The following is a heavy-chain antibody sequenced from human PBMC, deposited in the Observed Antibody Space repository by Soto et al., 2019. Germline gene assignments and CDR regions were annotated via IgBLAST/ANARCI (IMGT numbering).Heavy chain of an antibody. CDR3: ARDVPPYCGGDCNDAFDI. CDR2: IIPIFGTA. D-gene: IGHD2-21*02. Sequence: QVQLVQSGAEVQKPGSSVKVSCKASGGTFSSYAISWVRQAPGQGLEWMGGIIPIFGTANYAQKFQGRVTITADESTSTADMELSSLRSEDTAVYYCARDVPPYCGGDCNDAFDIWGQGTMVTVSS. V-gene: IGHV1-69*01. J-gene: IGHJ3*02. CDR1: GGTFSSYA.